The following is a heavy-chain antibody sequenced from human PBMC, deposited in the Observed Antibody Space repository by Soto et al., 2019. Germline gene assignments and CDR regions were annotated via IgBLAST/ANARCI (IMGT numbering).Heavy chain of an antibody. CDR2: IMFDGSGE. D-gene: IGHD2-2*02. CDR3: ARDLYTRCFDY. CDR1: GFAVTGYG. V-gene: IGHV3-33*01. J-gene: IGHJ4*02. Sequence: QVRLVQSGGGVVQPGRSLRLSCAASGFAVTGYGIHWVRQAPGKGLEWVALIMFDGSGEYYAESVKGRFTISRDISTNTVFLEMNSLRIEDMAVYFCARDLYTRCFDYWGQGALVTVSS.